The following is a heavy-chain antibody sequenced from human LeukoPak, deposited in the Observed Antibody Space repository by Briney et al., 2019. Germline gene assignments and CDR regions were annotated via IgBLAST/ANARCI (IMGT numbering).Heavy chain of an antibody. V-gene: IGHV4-39*07. J-gene: IGHJ5*02. Sequence: SETLSLTCTVSGGSISSSSYYWGWIRQPPGKGLEWIGSIYYSGSTYYNPSLKSRVTISVDRSKNQFSLKLSSVTAADTAVYYCARGVGGYCSGGSCYSGPNWFDPWGQGTLVTVSS. CDR1: GGSISSSSYY. CDR3: ARGVGGYCSGGSCYSGPNWFDP. CDR2: IYYSGST. D-gene: IGHD2-15*01.